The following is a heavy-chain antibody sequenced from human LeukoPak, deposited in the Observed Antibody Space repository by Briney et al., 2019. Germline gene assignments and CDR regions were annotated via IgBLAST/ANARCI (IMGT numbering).Heavy chain of an antibody. D-gene: IGHD2-2*01. CDR3: ATTDIVVVPAASLDY. Sequence: PGGSLRLSCAASGFTFSSYSMNWVRQAPGKGLEWVSYISSSSSTIYYADSVKGRFTISRDNAKNSLYLQMNSLRAEDTAVYYCATTDIVVVPAASLDYWGQGTLVTVSS. CDR2: ISSSSSTI. V-gene: IGHV3-48*01. CDR1: GFTFSSYS. J-gene: IGHJ4*02.